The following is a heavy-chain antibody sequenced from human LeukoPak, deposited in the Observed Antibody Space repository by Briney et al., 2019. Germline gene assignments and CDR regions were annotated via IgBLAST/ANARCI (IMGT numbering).Heavy chain of an antibody. Sequence: GGSLRLSCAASGFTFSSYGMSWVRQAPGKGLEWVSAISGSGGSTYYADSVKGRFTISRDNSKNTLYLQMNSLRAEDTAVYYCAKAEGHYYGSGSEKGPTSPLDKIEIYYYYMDVWGKGTTVTISS. CDR3: AKAEGHYYGSGSEKGPTSPLDKIEIYYYYMDV. CDR1: GFTFSSYG. CDR2: ISGSGGST. J-gene: IGHJ6*03. V-gene: IGHV3-23*01. D-gene: IGHD3-10*01.